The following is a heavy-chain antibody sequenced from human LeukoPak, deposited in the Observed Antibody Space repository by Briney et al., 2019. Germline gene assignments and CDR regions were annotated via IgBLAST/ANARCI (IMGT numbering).Heavy chain of an antibody. D-gene: IGHD3-22*01. J-gene: IGHJ4*02. CDR2: IYYSGST. CDR3: AREILYDSTGYYL. CDR1: GASISTNSYY. V-gene: IGHV4-39*07. Sequence: SETLSLTCTVSGASISTNSYYWGWIRQPPGKGLEWIGSIYYSGSTYYNPSLKSRVTISIDTSKNQFSLRLRSVTAADTAVYYCAREILYDSTGYYLWGQGTVVTVSS.